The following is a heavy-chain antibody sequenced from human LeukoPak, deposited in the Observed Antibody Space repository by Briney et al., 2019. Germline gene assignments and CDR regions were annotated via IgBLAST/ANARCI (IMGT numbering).Heavy chain of an antibody. J-gene: IGHJ3*02. Sequence: GGSLRLSCAASGFTFNSYAMSWVRQAPGKGLEWVSSISESGGRTHYADSVKGRFTISRDNSKNTPYLPMNSLITEDTAVYYCAKRDGAFDIWGQGTMVTVSS. D-gene: IGHD5-24*01. CDR1: GFTFNSYA. CDR3: AKRDGAFDI. V-gene: IGHV3-23*01. CDR2: ISESGGRT.